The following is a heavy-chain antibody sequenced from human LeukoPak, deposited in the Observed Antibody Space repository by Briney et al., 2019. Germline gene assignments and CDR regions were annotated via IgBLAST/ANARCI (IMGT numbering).Heavy chain of an antibody. V-gene: IGHV4-61*02. J-gene: IGHJ4*02. CDR1: GGSISSGSYY. CDR3: ARDPSGLDYDSSGDY. CDR2: IHSSRST. Sequence: SETLSLTCTVSGGSISSGSYYWSWIRQPAGKGLEWIGRIHSSRSTTYNPSRKSRVTISVDRSKNQFSLKLSSVTAADTAVYYCARDPSGLDYDSSGDYWGQGALVTVSS. D-gene: IGHD3-22*01.